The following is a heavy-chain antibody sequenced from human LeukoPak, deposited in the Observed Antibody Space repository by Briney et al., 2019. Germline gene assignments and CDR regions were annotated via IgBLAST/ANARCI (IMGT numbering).Heavy chain of an antibody. J-gene: IGHJ4*02. V-gene: IGHV4-38-2*01. CDR2: VNHAGST. D-gene: IGHD2-2*01. CDR1: GYSISSGYS. CDR3: ARAPHCGTTSCYEVGY. Sequence: SETLSLTCAVSGYSISSGYSWGWIPQPPGKGPECIGNVNHAGSTYYNPSLRSRVSILVDTSKNQFSLRLGSVTAADAAVYYRARAPHCGTTSCYEVGYWGQGTLVTVSS.